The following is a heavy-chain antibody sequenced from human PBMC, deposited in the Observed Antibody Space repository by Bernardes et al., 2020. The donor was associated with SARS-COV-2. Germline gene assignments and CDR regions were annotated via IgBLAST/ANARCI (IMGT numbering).Heavy chain of an antibody. CDR3: ARDEVGCSGGSCYWYLDY. J-gene: IGHJ4*02. Sequence: SETLSLTCTVSGGSISSYYWSWIRQPPGKGLEWIGYIYYSGSTNYNPSLKSRVTISVGTSKNQFSLKLSAVTAADTAVYYCARDEVGCSGGSCYWYLDYKGQRTLVTVSS. V-gene: IGHV4-59*01. CDR1: GGSISSYY. CDR2: IYYSGST. D-gene: IGHD2-15*01.